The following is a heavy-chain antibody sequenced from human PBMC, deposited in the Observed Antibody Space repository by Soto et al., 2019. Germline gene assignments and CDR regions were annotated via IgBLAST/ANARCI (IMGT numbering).Heavy chain of an antibody. CDR2: IYHSGST. CDR1: GGSISSSNW. J-gene: IGHJ4*02. D-gene: IGHD4-17*01. Sequence: QVKLQESGPGLVKPSWTLSLTCAVSGGSISSSNWWSWVRQPPGKGLEWIGEIYHSGSTNYNPSLKSRFTISVDKSKNQFSLKLSSVTAADTAVYYCAREGVVYGDSDYWGQGTLVTVSS. CDR3: AREGVVYGDSDY. V-gene: IGHV4-4*02.